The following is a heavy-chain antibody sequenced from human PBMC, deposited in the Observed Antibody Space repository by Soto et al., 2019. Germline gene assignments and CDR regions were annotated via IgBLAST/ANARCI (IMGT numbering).Heavy chain of an antibody. CDR3: ARKYTVVRGVIIDYGMDV. CDR1: GFTFSSYG. J-gene: IGHJ6*02. CDR2: ISYDGSNK. D-gene: IGHD3-10*01. Sequence: GGSLRLSCAASGFTFSSYGMHWVRQAPGKGLEWVAVISYDGSNKYYADSVKGRFTISRDNSKNTLYLQMNSLRAEDTAVYCCARKYTVVRGVIIDYGMDVWGQGTAVTVSS. V-gene: IGHV3-30*03.